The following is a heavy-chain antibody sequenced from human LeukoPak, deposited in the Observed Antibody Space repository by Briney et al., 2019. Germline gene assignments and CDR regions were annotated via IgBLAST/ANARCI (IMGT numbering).Heavy chain of an antibody. D-gene: IGHD3-9*01. CDR2: IYWDEDK. Sequence: SGPTLVKPTQTLTLTCTFSGFSFSTSGVGVGWIRQPPGKALEWLAVIYWDEDKRYRPSLKSRLTITKDTSQNQVVLTMTNMDPVDTATYYYARSPYYDILTGSRGTFDYWGRGILVTVSS. J-gene: IGHJ4*02. V-gene: IGHV2-5*02. CDR1: GFSFSTSGVG. CDR3: ARSPYYDILTGSRGTFDY.